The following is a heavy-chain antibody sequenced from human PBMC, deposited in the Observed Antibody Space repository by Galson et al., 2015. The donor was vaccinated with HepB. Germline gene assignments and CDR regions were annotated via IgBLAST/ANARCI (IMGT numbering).Heavy chain of an antibody. CDR2: INPSGGST. CDR1: GYTFTSYY. J-gene: IGHJ3*02. D-gene: IGHD3-22*01. V-gene: IGHV1-46*01. CDR3: ARTEALTYYYDSSGYSSDAFDI. Sequence: SVKVSCKASGYTFTSYYMHWVRQAPGQGLEWMGIINPSGGSTSYAQKFQGRVTMTRDTSTSTVYMELSSLRSEDTAVYYCARTEALTYYYDSSGYSSDAFDIWGQGTMVTVPS.